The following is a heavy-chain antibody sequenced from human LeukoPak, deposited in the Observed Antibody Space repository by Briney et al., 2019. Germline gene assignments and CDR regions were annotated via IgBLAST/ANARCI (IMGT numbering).Heavy chain of an antibody. CDR2: IRGNGGGT. CDR3: ARVGQYYDFWSGSDF. Sequence: GGSLRLSCAASGFTFSAYAMTWVRRAPGKGREWVSIIRGNGGGTYYADSVKGRFNIFRDNSENTLYLQMNSLRVDDTAVYYCARVGQYYDFWSGSDFWGQGALVIVSS. V-gene: IGHV3-23*01. CDR1: GFTFSAYA. J-gene: IGHJ4*02. D-gene: IGHD3-3*01.